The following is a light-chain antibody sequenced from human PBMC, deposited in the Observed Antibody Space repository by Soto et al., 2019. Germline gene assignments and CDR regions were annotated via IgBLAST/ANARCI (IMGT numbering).Light chain of an antibody. CDR3: QQYGTTLI. J-gene: IGKJ4*01. CDR2: DAS. CDR1: QSISNNY. Sequence: EIVLTQSPGTLSLSPGERATLSCRASQSISNNYLAWYQQKPGQAPRLLIYDASTRATDIADRFSGSGSGTDFNLTISELEPEDSAVYYCQQYGTTLIFGGGTKVEI. V-gene: IGKV3-20*01.